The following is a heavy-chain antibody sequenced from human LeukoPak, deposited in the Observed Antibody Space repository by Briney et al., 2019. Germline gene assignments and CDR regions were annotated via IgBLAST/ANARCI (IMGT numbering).Heavy chain of an antibody. CDR1: GYTFSSYY. J-gene: IGHJ4*02. CDR2: INPSGGST. Sequence: ASVKVSCKASGYTFSSYYMHWVRQAPGQGLEWMGIINPSGGSTSYAQKFQGRVTMTRDMSTSTVYMELSSLRSEDTAVYYCASNRDFYDRSGYLEYWGQGALVTVSS. CDR3: ASNRDFYDRSGYLEY. D-gene: IGHD3-22*01. V-gene: IGHV1-46*01.